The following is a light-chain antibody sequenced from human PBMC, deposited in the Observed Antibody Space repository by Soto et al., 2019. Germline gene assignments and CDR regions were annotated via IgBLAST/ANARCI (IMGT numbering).Light chain of an antibody. CDR3: CSYAGSSTDVV. J-gene: IGLJ2*01. CDR2: EGT. V-gene: IGLV2-23*01. Sequence: QSALTQPASVSGSPGQPSTISCTGSSSDVGSFNLVSWYQQHPGKTPKLMIYEGTKRPSGVSNRFSGSKSGNTASLTISGLQAEDEADYYCCSYAGSSTDVVFGGGTKLTVL. CDR1: SSDVGSFNL.